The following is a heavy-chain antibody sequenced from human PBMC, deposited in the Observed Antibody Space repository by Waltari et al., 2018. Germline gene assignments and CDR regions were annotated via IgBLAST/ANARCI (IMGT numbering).Heavy chain of an antibody. CDR3: ATKRESSASRFDY. CDR1: GGSISSSSYY. Sequence: QLQLQESGPGLVKPSETLSFTCTVSGGSISSSSYYWGWIRQPPGKGLEWIGSIYYSGSTYYNPSLKSRVTISVDTSKNQFSLKLSSVTAADTAVYYCATKRESSASRFDYWGQEPWSPSPQ. D-gene: IGHD6-19*01. CDR2: IYYSGST. J-gene: IGHJ4*01. V-gene: IGHV4-39*01.